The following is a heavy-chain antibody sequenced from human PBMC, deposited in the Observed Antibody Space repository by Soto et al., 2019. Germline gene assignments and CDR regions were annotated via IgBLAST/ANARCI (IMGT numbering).Heavy chain of an antibody. CDR1: GGTFSSFA. D-gene: IGHD2-21*01. Sequence: QVLLVQSGAEVKKPGSSVRVSCKTSGGTFSSFAISWVRLAPGQGLEWMGVIVPMFAAPTYAQKFQGRVSIPADDSTRTAYMELSRLRSDDTAVYYCARDRVMRGNAYYYGMDVWGQGTTVTVSS. CDR2: IVPMFAAP. V-gene: IGHV1-69*12. CDR3: ARDRVMRGNAYYYGMDV. J-gene: IGHJ6*02.